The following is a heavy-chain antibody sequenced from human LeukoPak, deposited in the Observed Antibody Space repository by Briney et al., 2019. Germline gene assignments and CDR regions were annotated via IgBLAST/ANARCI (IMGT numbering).Heavy chain of an antibody. Sequence: SETLSLTCIVSGGSISSSNYYWGWIRQSPGKGLEWIGYIYYSGSTNYNPSLKSRVTISVDTSKNQFSLKLSSVTAADTAVYYCAREVAATYNWFDPWGQGTLVTVSS. J-gene: IGHJ5*02. CDR2: IYYSGST. D-gene: IGHD2-15*01. CDR3: AREVAATYNWFDP. V-gene: IGHV4-61*01. CDR1: GGSISSSNYY.